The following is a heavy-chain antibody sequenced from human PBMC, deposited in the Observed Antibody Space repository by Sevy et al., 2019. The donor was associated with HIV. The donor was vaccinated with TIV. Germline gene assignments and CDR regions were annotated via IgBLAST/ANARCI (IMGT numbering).Heavy chain of an antibody. CDR3: ARHCTGGSCSHAFDI. CDR2: INHSGGT. J-gene: IGHJ3*02. CDR1: GGSFSGYY. Sequence: SETLSLTCAVYGGSFSGYYWSWIRQPPGKGLEWIGEINHSGGTNYNPSLKSRVTISVDTSKNQFSLKLSSVTAADTAVHYGARHCTGGSCSHAFDIWGQGTMVTVSS. D-gene: IGHD2-15*01. V-gene: IGHV4-34*01.